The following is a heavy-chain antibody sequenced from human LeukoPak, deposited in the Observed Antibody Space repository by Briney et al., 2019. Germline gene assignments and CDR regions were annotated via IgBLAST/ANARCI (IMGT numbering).Heavy chain of an antibody. D-gene: IGHD1-26*01. CDR3: VRDRYGSYDY. CDR1: GFTFTSYW. J-gene: IGHJ4*02. CDR2: ISSDGTTT. V-gene: IGHV3-74*01. Sequence: GGSLRLSCAASGFTFTSYWMHWVRQAPGKGLVWVSHISSDGTTTARADSMKGRFTISRDNAKSTLYLQINSLRDEDTAVYYCVRDRYGSYDYWGQGTLVTVSS.